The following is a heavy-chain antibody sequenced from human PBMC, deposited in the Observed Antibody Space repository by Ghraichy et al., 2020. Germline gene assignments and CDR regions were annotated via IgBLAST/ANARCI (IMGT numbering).Heavy chain of an antibody. CDR1: GGSISSSSYY. V-gene: IGHV4-39*01. Sequence: SETLSLTCTVSGGSISSSSYYWGWIRQPPGKWLEWIGSIYYSGNTYYNPSLKSRVTISIDTSKNQFSLKLSSVTAADTAVYYCARLEGYYYDSGGFSYYWGQGALVTVSS. D-gene: IGHD3-22*01. CDR2: IYYSGNT. J-gene: IGHJ4*02. CDR3: ARLEGYYYDSGGFSYY.